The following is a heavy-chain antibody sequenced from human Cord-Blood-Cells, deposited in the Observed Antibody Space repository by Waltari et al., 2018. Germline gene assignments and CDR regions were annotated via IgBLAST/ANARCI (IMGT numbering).Heavy chain of an antibody. CDR2: LSAYNGNT. CDR1: GYTFTSYG. CDR3: ARDEAGGGSYYYYYYGMDV. V-gene: IGHV1-18*01. D-gene: IGHD1-26*01. Sequence: QVQLVQSGAEVKKPGASVKVSCKASGYTFTSYGISWVRQAPGQGLEWMGWLSAYNGNTNYAQKLQGRAPMTTDTPTSTAYMERRSLRSDDTAVYYCARDEAGGGSYYYYYYGMDVWGQGTTVTVSS. J-gene: IGHJ6*02.